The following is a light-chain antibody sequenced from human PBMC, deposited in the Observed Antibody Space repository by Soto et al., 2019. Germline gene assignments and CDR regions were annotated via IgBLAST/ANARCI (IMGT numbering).Light chain of an antibody. Sequence: EIVLTQSPGTLSLSPGERATLSCRASQTISNTFLAWYQHKPGQAPRLLIYDASTRATGIPARFSGSGSGTDFNLTITSLQSEDFAVYYCQQYYHWPRTFGQGTKVDI. CDR1: QTISNT. CDR3: QQYYHWPRT. CDR2: DAS. V-gene: IGKV3-15*01. J-gene: IGKJ1*01.